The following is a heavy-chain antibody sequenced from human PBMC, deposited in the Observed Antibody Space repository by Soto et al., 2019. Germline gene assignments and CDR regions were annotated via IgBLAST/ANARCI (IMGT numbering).Heavy chain of an antibody. J-gene: IGHJ4*02. CDR3: GSEPTYYYDRSGYYHLPFNW. CDR2: ISSSSSYI. CDR1: VFTFSSYS. D-gene: IGHD3-22*01. Sequence: VGSLRLSCASSVFTFSSYSMNCVRHSPGKGLEWVSSISSSSSYIYYADSVKGRFTISRDNAKNSLYLQMNSLRAEDTAVYYCGSEPTYYYDRSGYYHLPFNWWGQGTLVSVTS. V-gene: IGHV3-21*01.